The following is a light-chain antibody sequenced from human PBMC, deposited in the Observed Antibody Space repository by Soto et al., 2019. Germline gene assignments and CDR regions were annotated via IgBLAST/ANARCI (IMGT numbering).Light chain of an antibody. Sequence: QSALTQPASVSGSPGQSITISCTGTSSDIGGYNFVSWYQQYPGEVPKLMIYDVNARPSGVSNRFSGSKSGNTASLTISGLQANDEADYYCSSYTSASTLVFETGTKVTVL. CDR2: DVN. CDR1: SSDIGGYNF. CDR3: SSYTSASTLV. J-gene: IGLJ1*01. V-gene: IGLV2-14*01.